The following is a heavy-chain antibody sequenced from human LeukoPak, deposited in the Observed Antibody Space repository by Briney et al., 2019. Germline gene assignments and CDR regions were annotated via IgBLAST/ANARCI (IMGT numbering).Heavy chain of an antibody. V-gene: IGHV1-2*02. CDR2: INPNSGGT. D-gene: IGHD4-11*01. J-gene: IGHJ3*02. Sequence: ASVKVSCKASGYTFTGYYMHWVRQAPGQGLEWMGWINPNSGGTNYAQKFQGRVTMTRDTSISTAYMELSRLRSDDTAVYYCARDRIHDYSNYGVDAFDIWGQGTMVTVSS. CDR1: GYTFTGYY. CDR3: ARDRIHDYSNYGVDAFDI.